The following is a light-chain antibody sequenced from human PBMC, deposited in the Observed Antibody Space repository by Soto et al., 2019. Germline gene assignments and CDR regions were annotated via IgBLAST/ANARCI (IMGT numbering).Light chain of an antibody. CDR1: SSDVGGYNF. CDR3: SSYTSRGTLV. V-gene: IGLV2-14*01. CDR2: EVS. J-gene: IGLJ2*01. Sequence: QSALTQPASVSGSPGQSITISCTGTSSDVGGYNFVSWYQQHPGKAPKLMIYEVSHRPSGVSYRFSGSKSGNTASLTISGLEAEDEADYYCSSYTSRGTLVFGGGTKLTVL.